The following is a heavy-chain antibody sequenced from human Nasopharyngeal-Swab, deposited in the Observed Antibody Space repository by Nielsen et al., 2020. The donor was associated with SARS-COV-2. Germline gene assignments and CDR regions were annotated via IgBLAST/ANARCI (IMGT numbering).Heavy chain of an antibody. Sequence: SETLSLTCTVSGGSISSYYWSWIRQPPGKGLEWIGYIYYSGSTNYNPSLKSRVTISVDTSKNQFSLKLSSVTAADTAVYYCARGPRVYYYDRSTSWYFDLWGRGTLVTVSS. V-gene: IGHV4-59*01. J-gene: IGHJ2*01. D-gene: IGHD3-22*01. CDR1: GGSISSYY. CDR3: ARGPRVYYYDRSTSWYFDL. CDR2: IYYSGST.